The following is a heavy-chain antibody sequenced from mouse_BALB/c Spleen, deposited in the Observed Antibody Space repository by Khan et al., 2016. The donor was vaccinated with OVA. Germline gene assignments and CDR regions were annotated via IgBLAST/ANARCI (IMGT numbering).Heavy chain of an antibody. J-gene: IGHJ2*01. CDR1: GYTFINYW. D-gene: IGHD1-1*01. V-gene: IGHV1-7*01. CDR3: ARRGLRWDFDY. CDR2: INPSTGYT. Sequence: QVQLKQSGAELAKPGASVKMSCKASGYTFINYWILWVKQRPGQGLEWIGYINPSTGYTEYNQNFKDKATLTADKYSSTAYMQLSSLKSEDSAVYYCARRGLRWDFDYWGQGTTLTVSS.